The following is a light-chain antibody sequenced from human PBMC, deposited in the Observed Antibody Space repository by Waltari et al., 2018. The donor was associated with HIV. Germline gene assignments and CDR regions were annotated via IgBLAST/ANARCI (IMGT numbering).Light chain of an antibody. CDR3: QQRSNGYT. J-gene: IGKJ2*01. V-gene: IGKV3-11*01. CDR1: QSVSSY. CDR2: DAS. Sequence: EIVLTQSPATLSLSPGERATLSCGASQSVSSYLAWYQQKPGQAPRLLIYDASNRATGIPARFSGSGSGTDFTLTISSLEPEDFAVYYCQQRSNGYTFGQGTKLEIK.